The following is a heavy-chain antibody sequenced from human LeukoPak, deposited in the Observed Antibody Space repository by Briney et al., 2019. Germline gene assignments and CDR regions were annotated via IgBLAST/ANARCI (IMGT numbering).Heavy chain of an antibody. CDR1: GGSISSGDNY. D-gene: IGHD3-3*01. V-gene: IGHV4-30-4*08. CDR2: IYYSGST. Sequence: SETLSLTCTVSGGSISSGDNYWSWIRQPPGKGLEWIGYIYYSGSTYYNPSLKSRVTISVDTSKNQFSLKLSSVTAADTAVYYCARGGTYYDFWSGTYYFDYWGQGTLVTVSS. CDR3: ARGGTYYDFWSGTYYFDY. J-gene: IGHJ4*02.